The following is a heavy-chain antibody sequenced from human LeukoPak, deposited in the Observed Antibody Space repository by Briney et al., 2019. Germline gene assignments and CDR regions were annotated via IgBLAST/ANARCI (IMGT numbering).Heavy chain of an antibody. V-gene: IGHV3-53*01. CDR2: IYSGGST. D-gene: IGHD3-16*01. CDR1: GFTVSSNY. J-gene: IGHJ4*02. CDR3: AKDGSHGGYLNYYFDF. Sequence: GGSLRLSCAASGFTVSSNYMSWVRQAPGKGLEWVSVIYSGGSTYYADSVKGRFTISRDNSKNTLYLQMNSLRAEDTAVYYCAKDGSHGGYLNYYFDFWGQGTLVTVSS.